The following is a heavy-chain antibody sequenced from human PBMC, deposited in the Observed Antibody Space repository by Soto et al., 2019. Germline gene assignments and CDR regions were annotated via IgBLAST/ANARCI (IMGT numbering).Heavy chain of an antibody. V-gene: IGHV3-23*01. Sequence: EVQLLESGGGLVQPGGSLRLSCAASGFTFSSYAMSWVRQAPGKGLEWVSAIIGSGGRTYYADSVKGRFTISRDNSKNTLYLQMNSLRVEDTAVYYCAKVRIMGSTTFWGMDVWGQGTTVTVSS. CDR2: IIGSGGRT. CDR1: GFTFSSYA. CDR3: AKVRIMGSTTFWGMDV. J-gene: IGHJ6*02. D-gene: IGHD3-16*01.